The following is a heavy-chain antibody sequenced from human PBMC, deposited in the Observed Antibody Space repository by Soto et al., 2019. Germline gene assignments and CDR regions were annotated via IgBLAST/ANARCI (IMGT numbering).Heavy chain of an antibody. Sequence: QVHLVESGGGVVQPGRSLRLSCAASGVTFSSYGMHWVRQAPGKGLEWLAVVTYDGNNKYYSDSVKGRFTISRDIAKNTLDLQMDSLRDDDTAVYYCAKDQVGWELNSWGQGNLVTVSS. CDR2: VTYDGNNK. J-gene: IGHJ4*02. CDR1: GVTFSSYG. V-gene: IGHV3-30*18. D-gene: IGHD1-26*01. CDR3: AKDQVGWELNS.